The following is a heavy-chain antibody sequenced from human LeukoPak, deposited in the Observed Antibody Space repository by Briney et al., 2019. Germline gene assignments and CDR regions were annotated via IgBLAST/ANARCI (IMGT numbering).Heavy chain of an antibody. D-gene: IGHD4-17*01. CDR1: GGSFSDYY. CDR2: INHSGST. J-gene: IGHJ5*02. CDR3: ARGLLNGDYGTWFDP. V-gene: IGHV4-34*01. Sequence: SETLSLTCAVYGGSFSDYYWSWIRQPPGKGLEWIGEINHSGSTNYNPSLKSRVTISVDTSKNQFSLKLSSVTAADTAVYYCARGLLNGDYGTWFDPWGQGTLVTVSS.